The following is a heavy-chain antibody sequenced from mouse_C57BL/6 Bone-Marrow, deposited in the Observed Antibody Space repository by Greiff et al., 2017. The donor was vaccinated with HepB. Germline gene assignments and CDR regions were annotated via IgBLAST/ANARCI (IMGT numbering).Heavy chain of an antibody. CDR1: GYSITSGYY. D-gene: IGHD1-1*01. CDR2: ISYDGSN. V-gene: IGHV3-6*01. J-gene: IGHJ1*03. Sequence: DVQLQESGPGLVKPSQSLSLTCSVTGYSITSGYYWNWIRQFPGNKLEWMGYISYDGSNNYNPSLKNRISITRDTSKNQFFLKLNSVTTEDTATYYCARIVDWYFDVWGTGTTVTVSS. CDR3: ARIVDWYFDV.